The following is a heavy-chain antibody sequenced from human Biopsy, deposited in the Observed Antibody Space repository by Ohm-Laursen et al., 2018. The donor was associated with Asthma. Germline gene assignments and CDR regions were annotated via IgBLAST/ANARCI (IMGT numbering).Heavy chain of an antibody. CDR3: ARGSSSRLSQWELLVSGGKRAHSYYGMDV. CDR1: GGSFSSNY. J-gene: IGHJ6*02. CDR2: PHHSGYT. D-gene: IGHD1-26*01. Sequence: SETLSLTCAAYGGSFSSNYWSWIRQTPGKGLEWLGDPHHSGYTNFNPSLRRPLTFLVDTSKNQFSLRLASVTAADTAVYYCARGSSSRLSQWELLVSGGKRAHSYYGMDVWGQGTTVTVSS. V-gene: IGHV4-34*01.